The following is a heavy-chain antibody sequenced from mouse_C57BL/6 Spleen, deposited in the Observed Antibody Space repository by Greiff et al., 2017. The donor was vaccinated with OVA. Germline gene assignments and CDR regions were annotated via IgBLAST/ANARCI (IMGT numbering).Heavy chain of an antibody. J-gene: IGHJ4*01. CDR2: ISYDGSN. CDR3: ARGGSLSNNDAMDY. Sequence: EVHLVESGPGLVKPSQSLSLTCPVTGYSFTSGYYRNWIRQPPGNKLECMGYISYDGSNNYNPPLKNRTTITRDTSKNQFFLKLKSVTTEDAATYYCARGGSLSNNDAMDYWGQGTSVTVSS. V-gene: IGHV3-6*01. CDR1: GYSFTSGYY. D-gene: IGHD2-5*01.